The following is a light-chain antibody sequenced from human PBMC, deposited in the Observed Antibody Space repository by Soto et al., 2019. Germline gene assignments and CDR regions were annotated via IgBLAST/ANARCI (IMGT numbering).Light chain of an antibody. CDR1: QDISNY. Sequence: DIQMTQSPSSLSASVGDRVTITCQASQDISNYLNWYQQKPGKAPKLLIYDASNLETGVPSRFSGSGSGTDFTLTISRLEPEDFAVYYCQQYGSSRWTFGQGTKVDIK. V-gene: IGKV1-33*01. CDR2: DAS. CDR3: QQYGSSRWT. J-gene: IGKJ1*01.